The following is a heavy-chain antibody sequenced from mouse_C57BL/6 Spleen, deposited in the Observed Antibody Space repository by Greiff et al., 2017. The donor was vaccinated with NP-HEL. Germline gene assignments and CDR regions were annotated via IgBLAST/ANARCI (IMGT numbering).Heavy chain of an antibody. CDR1: GYSITSGYY. CDR2: ISYDGSN. J-gene: IGHJ2*01. D-gene: IGHD2-2*01. CDR3: ASYGYDVYYFDY. Sequence: VQLKESGPGLVKPSQSLSLTCSVTGYSITSGYYWNWIRQFPGNKLEWMGYISYDGSNNYNPSLKNRISITRDTSKNQFFLKLNSVTTEDTATYYCASYGYDVYYFDYWGQGTTLTVSS. V-gene: IGHV3-6*01.